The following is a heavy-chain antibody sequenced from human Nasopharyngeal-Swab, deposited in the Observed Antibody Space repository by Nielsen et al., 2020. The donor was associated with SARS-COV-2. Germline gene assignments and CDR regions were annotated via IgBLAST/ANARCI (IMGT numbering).Heavy chain of an antibody. V-gene: IGHV3-73*01. CDR2: IGDKDHNYAT. Sequence: GSLKISCAASGFLFSASAIHWVRQASGKGLEWVGRIGDKDHNYATTYGASVQGRFTISRDDSKNTAVLQMDSLKTEDTALYYCTTDFYFDYWGQGTLVTVSS. J-gene: IGHJ4*02. CDR1: GFLFSASA. CDR3: TTDFYFDY.